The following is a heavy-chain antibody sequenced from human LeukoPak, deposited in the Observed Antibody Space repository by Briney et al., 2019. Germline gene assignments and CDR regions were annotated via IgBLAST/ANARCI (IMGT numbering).Heavy chain of an antibody. CDR2: IYWGDDK. Sequence: SGPTLVKPTQTLTLTCTFSGFSLSTSGVGVGWIRQPPGKALEWLALIYWGDDKRYSPSLKSRRAITKDNSKNQLVLTMTNMDPVDTATYYCAHRGMTTVFDYWGQGTLVTVSS. V-gene: IGHV2-5*02. J-gene: IGHJ4*02. D-gene: IGHD4-11*01. CDR1: GFSLSTSGVG. CDR3: AHRGMTTVFDY.